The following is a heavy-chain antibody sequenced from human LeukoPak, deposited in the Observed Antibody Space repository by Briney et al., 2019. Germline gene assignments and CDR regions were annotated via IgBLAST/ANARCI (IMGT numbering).Heavy chain of an antibody. Sequence: PGGSLRLSCAASGFTFSGCWMHWVRQDPGKGLVWVSRINSDGSSTSYADSVKGRFTISRDYAKNTLYLQMNSLRAEDTAVYYCARGGSYSFDYWGQGTLVTVSS. V-gene: IGHV3-74*01. J-gene: IGHJ4*02. CDR2: INSDGSST. CDR1: GFTFSGCW. CDR3: ARGGSYSFDY. D-gene: IGHD1-26*01.